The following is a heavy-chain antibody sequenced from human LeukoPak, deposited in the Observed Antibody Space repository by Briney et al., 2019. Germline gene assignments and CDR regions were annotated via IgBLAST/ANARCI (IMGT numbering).Heavy chain of an antibody. Sequence: GGSLRLSCAASGFTFSTYGMHWVRQAPGKGLEWVAVISYDGSNEYYADSVKGRFTISRDNAKNSLYLQMNSLRAEDTAVYYCASPGALDYYGMDVWGQGTTVTVSS. V-gene: IGHV3-30*03. CDR1: GFTFSTYG. J-gene: IGHJ6*02. CDR2: ISYDGSNE. D-gene: IGHD7-27*01. CDR3: ASPGALDYYGMDV.